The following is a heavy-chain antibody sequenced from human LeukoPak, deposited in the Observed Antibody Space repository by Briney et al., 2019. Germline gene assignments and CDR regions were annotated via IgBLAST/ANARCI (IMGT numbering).Heavy chain of an antibody. J-gene: IGHJ4*02. CDR2: IYYSGST. Sequence: SETLSLTCTVSSGSISSYYWSWIRQPPGKGLEWIGYIYYSGSTNHNPSLKSRVTISVDTSKNQFSLKLSSVTAADTAVYYCARNLEFGGQGTLVTVSS. CDR3: ARNLEF. CDR1: SGSISSYY. V-gene: IGHV4-59*01.